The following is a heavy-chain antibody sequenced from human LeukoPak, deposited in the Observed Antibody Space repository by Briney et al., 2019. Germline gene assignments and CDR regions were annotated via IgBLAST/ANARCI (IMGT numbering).Heavy chain of an antibody. J-gene: IGHJ4*02. Sequence: ETLSLTCTVSGYSISSGYYWGWIRQPPGKGLEWFGSIYHSGSTYYNPSLKSRVTISVDTSKNQFSLKLRSVTAADTAVYYCAAYCSDGSCYSDSDYWGQGSLVTVSS. CDR1: GYSISSGYY. CDR2: IYHSGST. V-gene: IGHV4-38-2*02. D-gene: IGHD2-15*01. CDR3: AAYCSDGSCYSDSDY.